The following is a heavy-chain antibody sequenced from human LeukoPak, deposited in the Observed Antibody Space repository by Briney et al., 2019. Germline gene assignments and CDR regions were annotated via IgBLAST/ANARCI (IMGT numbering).Heavy chain of an antibody. Sequence: PGGSLRLSCAASGFTFGSYWMSWVRQAPGKGLEWVANIKQDGSEKYYVDSVKGRFTISRDNAKNSLYLQMNSLRAEDTAVYYCARGPRYSSSSPYYYYMDVWGKGTTVTVTS. CDR2: IKQDGSEK. CDR3: ARGPRYSSSSPYYYYMDV. V-gene: IGHV3-7*01. D-gene: IGHD6-6*01. J-gene: IGHJ6*03. CDR1: GFTFGSYW.